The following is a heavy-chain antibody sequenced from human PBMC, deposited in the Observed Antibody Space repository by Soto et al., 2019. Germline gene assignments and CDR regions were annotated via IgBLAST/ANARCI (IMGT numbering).Heavy chain of an antibody. CDR3: AAVRYFDWLLPSGWFDP. D-gene: IGHD3-9*01. CDR1: GFTFTSSA. CDR2: IVFGSGNT. Sequence: QMQLVQSGPEVKKPGTSVKVSCKASGFTFTSSAMQWVRQARGQRLEWIGWIVFGSGNTNYAQKFQERVTITRDMSTSTAYMELSSLRSEDTAVYYCAAVRYFDWLLPSGWFDPWGQGTLVTVSS. J-gene: IGHJ5*02. V-gene: IGHV1-58*02.